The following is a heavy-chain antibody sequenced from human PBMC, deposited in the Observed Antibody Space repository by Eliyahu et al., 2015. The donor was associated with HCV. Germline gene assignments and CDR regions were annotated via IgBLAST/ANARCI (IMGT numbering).Heavy chain of an antibody. CDR3: ARLKGPYYSNYNDY. Sequence: QLQLQESGPGLVKPSETLSLTCTVXGXSISSSSYYWGWIRQPPGKGLEWIGSIYYSGSTYYNPSLKSRVTISVDTSKNQFSLKLSSVTAADTAVYYCARLKGPYYSNYNDYWGQGTLVTVSS. CDR1: GXSISSSSYY. V-gene: IGHV4-39*01. D-gene: IGHD4-11*01. J-gene: IGHJ4*02. CDR2: IYYSGST.